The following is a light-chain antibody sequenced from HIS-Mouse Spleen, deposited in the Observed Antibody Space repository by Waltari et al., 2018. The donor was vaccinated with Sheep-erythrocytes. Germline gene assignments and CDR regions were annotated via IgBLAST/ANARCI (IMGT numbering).Light chain of an antibody. V-gene: IGLV3-1*01. J-gene: IGLJ3*02. CDR1: KLGDKY. CDR3: QAWDSSTAWV. Sequence: SYELTQPPSVPVSPGQTASITCSGDKLGDKYACWYQQKPCQSPVLVIYQYSKRPSEIHRRFSGANAGNTATLTISGTQAMDEADCYCQAWDSSTAWVVGGGTKLTVL. CDR2: QYS.